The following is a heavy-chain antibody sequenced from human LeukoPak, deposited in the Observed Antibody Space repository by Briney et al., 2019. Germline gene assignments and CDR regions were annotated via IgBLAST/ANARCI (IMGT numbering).Heavy chain of an antibody. CDR2: IYSGGST. J-gene: IGHJ3*02. Sequence: GGSLRLSRAASGFTVNNNYLSWVRQAPGKGLAWVSIIYSGGSTYYADSVKGRFTISRHNSKNTLYLQMNSLRAEDTAVYYCARSGGYDPNAFDIWGQGTMVTVSS. CDR1: GFTVNNNY. D-gene: IGHD2-15*01. CDR3: ARSGGYDPNAFDI. V-gene: IGHV3-53*04.